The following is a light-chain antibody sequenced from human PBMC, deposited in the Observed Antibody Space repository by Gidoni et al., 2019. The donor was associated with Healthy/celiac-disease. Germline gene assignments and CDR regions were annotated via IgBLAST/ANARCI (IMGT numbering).Light chain of an antibody. CDR2: AAS. CDR3: LQHNSYPPT. V-gene: IGKV1-17*01. CDR1: QSIRNE. Sequence: DIQMTQPPTSLSASEGDRVTRTCRASQSIRNELGWYPQKPGKAPKRLLYAASSLQGGVPSSFSGSGSGTDFTLTISSLQPEDFATYYCLQHNSYPPTFGQGTKVEIK. J-gene: IGKJ1*01.